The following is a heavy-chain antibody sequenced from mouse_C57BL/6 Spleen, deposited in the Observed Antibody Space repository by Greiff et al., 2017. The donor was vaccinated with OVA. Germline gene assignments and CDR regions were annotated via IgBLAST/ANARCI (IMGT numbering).Heavy chain of an antibody. Sequence: DVKLVESGGGLVKPGGSLKLSCAASGFTFSDYGMHWVRQAPEQGLEWVAYISSGSSTIYYADTAKGRFTISRDNAKNTLFLQMTSLRSEDTAMYYCARISTTGGVDYWGQGTTLTVSS. CDR1: GFTFSDYG. V-gene: IGHV5-17*01. J-gene: IGHJ2*01. CDR3: ARISTTGGVDY. CDR2: ISSGSSTI. D-gene: IGHD2-14*01.